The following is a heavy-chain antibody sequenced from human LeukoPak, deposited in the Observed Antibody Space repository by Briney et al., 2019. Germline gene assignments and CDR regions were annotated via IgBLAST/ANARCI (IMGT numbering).Heavy chain of an antibody. D-gene: IGHD1-1*01. J-gene: IGHJ4*02. V-gene: IGHV1-69*13. CDR3: AREQRLDGNWFFDL. Sequence: GASVKVSCKASGDSFSRFGFNWVRQAPGQGLEWMGRITPFFGSAHYPQRFQGRVTITADESTTTVYMELSILRSEDTALYYCAREQRLDGNWFFDLWGQGTVVTVSS. CDR1: GDSFSRFG. CDR2: ITPFFGSA.